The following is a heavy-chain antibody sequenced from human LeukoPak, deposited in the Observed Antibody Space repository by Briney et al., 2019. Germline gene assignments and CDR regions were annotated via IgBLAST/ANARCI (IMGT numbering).Heavy chain of an antibody. J-gene: IGHJ4*02. Sequence: GASVKVSCKASGYTFTSYGISWVRQAPGQGLEWMGWISAYNGNTNYAQKLQGRVTMTTDTSTSTAYMELRSLRSDDTAVYYCATGRSGSYWGSYYFDYWGQGTLVTVSS. CDR3: ATGRSGSYWGSYYFDY. CDR2: ISAYNGNT. V-gene: IGHV1-18*01. D-gene: IGHD1-26*01. CDR1: GYTFTSYG.